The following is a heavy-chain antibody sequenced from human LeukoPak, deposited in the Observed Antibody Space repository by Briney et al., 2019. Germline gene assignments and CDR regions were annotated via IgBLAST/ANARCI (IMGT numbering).Heavy chain of an antibody. J-gene: IGHJ4*02. D-gene: IGHD6-19*01. CDR3: ARDLSYSSGWYHY. Sequence: PGGSLRLSCAASGFTFSSYAMHWVRQAPGKGLEWVAVISYDGSNKYYADSVKGRFTISRDNSKNTLYLQMNSLRAEDTAVYYCARDLSYSSGWYHYWGQGTLVTVSS. CDR1: GFTFSSYA. CDR2: ISYDGSNK. V-gene: IGHV3-30*04.